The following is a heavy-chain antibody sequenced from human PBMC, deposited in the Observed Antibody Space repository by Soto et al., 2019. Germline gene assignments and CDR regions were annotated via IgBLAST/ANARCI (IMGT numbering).Heavy chain of an antibody. Sequence: QVRLQQWGAGLLKPSETLPLTCAVYGGSFSDYYWSWVRQPPGKGLEWIGEINHSGSTNYNPSLQVRVTISVDTSQNQFSLKLNSVTAADTAVYYCAREVPSRYFDLWGRGTPVTVSS. D-gene: IGHD3-10*01. J-gene: IGHJ2*01. V-gene: IGHV4-34*01. CDR2: INHSGST. CDR3: AREVPSRYFDL. CDR1: GGSFSDYY.